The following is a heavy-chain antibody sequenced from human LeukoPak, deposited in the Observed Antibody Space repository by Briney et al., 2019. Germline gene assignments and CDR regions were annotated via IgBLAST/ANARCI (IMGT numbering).Heavy chain of an antibody. Sequence: PGGSLRLSCAASGFTFDDYTMHWVRQAPGKGLEWVSLISWDGGSTYYADSVKGRFTISRDNSKNSLYLQMNSLRTEDTALYYCAKDIQPSGYSYYYYYYGMDVWGQGTTVTVSS. D-gene: IGHD3-3*01. CDR2: ISWDGGST. J-gene: IGHJ6*02. CDR3: AKDIQPSGYSYYYYYYGMDV. V-gene: IGHV3-43*01. CDR1: GFTFDDYT.